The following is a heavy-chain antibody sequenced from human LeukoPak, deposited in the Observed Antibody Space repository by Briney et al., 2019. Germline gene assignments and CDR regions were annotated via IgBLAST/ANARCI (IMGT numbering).Heavy chain of an antibody. V-gene: IGHV4-59*01. CDR1: GGSISSYY. J-gene: IGHJ4*02. CDR3: ARHIRYCSGGSCSRAMDYFDH. D-gene: IGHD2-15*01. CDR2: IFYRGNT. Sequence: PSETLSLTCTVSGGSISSYYWSWIRQPPGKGLEWIGYIFYRGNTNYNPSLKSRVTISVDKSKNQFSLNMSSVTAADTAVYYCARHIRYCSGGSCSRAMDYFDHWGQGTLVTVSS.